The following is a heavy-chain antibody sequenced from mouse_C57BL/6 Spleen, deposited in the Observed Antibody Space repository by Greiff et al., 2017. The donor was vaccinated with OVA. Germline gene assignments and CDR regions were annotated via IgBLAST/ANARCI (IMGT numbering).Heavy chain of an antibody. D-gene: IGHD2-4*01. Sequence: EVQLQQSGPELVKPGASVKMSCKASGYTFTDYNMHWVKQSHGKSLEWIGYINPNTGGTSYNQKFKGKATLTVNKSSSTAYMELRSLTSEDSAVYYCAREDYDDYDGGYADWGKGTLVTVAA. J-gene: IGHJ3*01. CDR1: GYTFTDYN. CDR2: INPNTGGT. CDR3: AREDYDDYDGGYAD. V-gene: IGHV1-22*01.